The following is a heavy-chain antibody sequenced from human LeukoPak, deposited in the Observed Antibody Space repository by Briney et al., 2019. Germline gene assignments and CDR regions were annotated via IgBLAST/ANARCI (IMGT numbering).Heavy chain of an antibody. CDR3: ARGRDSSGYSLDH. CDR1: GGSFSVYY. V-gene: IGHV4-34*01. D-gene: IGHD3-22*01. Sequence: PSETLSLTCAVYGGSFSVYYWSWIRQPPGKGLEWIGEIYHSGSTHYNPSLKSRLTISVDTSKNQFSLKLSSVTAADTAVYYCARGRDSSGYSLDHWGQGTLVTVSS. J-gene: IGHJ4*02. CDR2: IYHSGST.